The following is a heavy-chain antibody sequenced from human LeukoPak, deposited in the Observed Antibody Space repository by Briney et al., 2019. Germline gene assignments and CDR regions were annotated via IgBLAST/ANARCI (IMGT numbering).Heavy chain of an antibody. Sequence: GGSLRLSCAVSRFAFSNYGMSWVRQAPGKGLEWVSAMSGAGSSTYYADSVKGRFTISRDNSNNTLYLQMSSLRAEDTAMYYCAKTPDSSSSGFRPSFDYWGQGTLVTVSS. CDR1: RFAFSNYG. D-gene: IGHD6-6*01. V-gene: IGHV3-23*01. J-gene: IGHJ4*02. CDR2: MSGAGSST. CDR3: AKTPDSSSSGFRPSFDY.